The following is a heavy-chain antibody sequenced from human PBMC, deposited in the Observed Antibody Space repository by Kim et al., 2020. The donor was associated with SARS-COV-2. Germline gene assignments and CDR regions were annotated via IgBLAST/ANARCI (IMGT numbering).Heavy chain of an antibody. CDR2: FDPEDGET. J-gene: IGHJ6*04. V-gene: IGHV1-24*01. CDR3: ATDGLVATVRPLMTMDV. Sequence: ASVKVSCKVSGYTLTELSMHWVRQAPGKGLEWMGGFDPEDGETIYAQKFQGRVTMTEDTSTDTAYMELSSLRSEDTAVYYCATDGLVATVRPLMTMDVWGKGTTVTVSA. D-gene: IGHD5-12*01. CDR1: GYTLTELS.